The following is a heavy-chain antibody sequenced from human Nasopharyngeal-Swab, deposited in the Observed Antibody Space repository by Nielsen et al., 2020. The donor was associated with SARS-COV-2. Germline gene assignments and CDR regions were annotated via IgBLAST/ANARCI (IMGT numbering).Heavy chain of an antibody. J-gene: IGHJ4*02. CDR3: AKGNYGGKVDS. Sequence: LKISCAASGFTFDDSAMHWVRQAPGKGLEWVSLISVDGGSTYSADSVKGRFTISRDNSENSLYLQMNSLRIEDTALYYCAKGNYGGKVDSWGQGTLVTVSS. D-gene: IGHD4-23*01. V-gene: IGHV3-43*02. CDR2: ISVDGGST. CDR1: GFTFDDSA.